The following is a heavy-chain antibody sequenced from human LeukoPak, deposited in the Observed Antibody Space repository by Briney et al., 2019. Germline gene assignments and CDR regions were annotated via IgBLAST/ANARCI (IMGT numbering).Heavy chain of an antibody. CDR3: AKDKGYSSGWYLLDP. CDR1: GFTFSSYG. V-gene: IGHV3-23*01. D-gene: IGHD6-19*01. Sequence: GGSLRLSCAASGFTFSSYGMHWVRQAPGKGLEWVSGISGSGDNTYHADSVKGRFSISRDNSRNTLYLQMNNLRAEDTAVYYCAKDKGYSSGWYLLDPWGQGTLVTVSS. J-gene: IGHJ5*02. CDR2: ISGSGDNT.